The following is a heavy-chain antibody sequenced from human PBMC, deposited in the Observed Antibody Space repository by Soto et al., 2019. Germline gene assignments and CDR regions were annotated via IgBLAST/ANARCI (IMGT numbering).Heavy chain of an antibody. CDR2: IIPIFGTA. CDR3: ARGGTTMVLGPVDY. D-gene: IGHD5-18*01. CDR1: GGTFSSYA. J-gene: IGHJ4*02. V-gene: IGHV1-69*13. Sequence: SVKVSCKASGGTFSSYAISWVRQAPGQGLEWMGGIIPIFGTANYAQKFQGRVTITADESTSTAYMELSSLRSADTAVYYCARGGTTMVLGPVDYWGQGILVTVSS.